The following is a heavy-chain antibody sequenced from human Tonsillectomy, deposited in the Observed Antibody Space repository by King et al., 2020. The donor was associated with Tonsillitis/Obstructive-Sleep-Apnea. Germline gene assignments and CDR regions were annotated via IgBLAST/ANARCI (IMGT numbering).Heavy chain of an antibody. Sequence: VQLQQWGAGLLKPSETLSLTCAVYGGSFSGYYWSWIRQPPGKGLEWIGEINHSGSTNYNPSLKSRVTISVDTSKTQFSLRLSSVTAADTAVYYCARGGSDATPQEFDCWGQGTLVTVSS. J-gene: IGHJ4*02. CDR3: ARGGSDATPQEFDC. CDR1: GGSFSGYY. CDR2: INHSGST. D-gene: IGHD2-15*01. V-gene: IGHV4-34*01.